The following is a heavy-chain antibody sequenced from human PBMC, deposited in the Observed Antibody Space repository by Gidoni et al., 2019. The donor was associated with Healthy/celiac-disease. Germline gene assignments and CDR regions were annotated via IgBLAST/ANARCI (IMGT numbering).Heavy chain of an antibody. V-gene: IGHV4-38-2*02. Sequence: QVQLQESGPGLVKPSETLSLTCTVPGYSLSSGYYWGWIRQPPGKGLEWIGSIYHSGSTYYNPSLKSRVTISVDTSKNQFSLKLSSVTAADTAVYYCAREGYYDSSGYPFQHWGQGTLVTVSS. CDR2: IYHSGST. CDR3: AREGYYDSSGYPFQH. J-gene: IGHJ1*01. CDR1: GYSLSSGYY. D-gene: IGHD3-22*01.